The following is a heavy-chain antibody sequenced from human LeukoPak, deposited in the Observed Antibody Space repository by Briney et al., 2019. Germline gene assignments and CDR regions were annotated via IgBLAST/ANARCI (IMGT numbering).Heavy chain of an antibody. J-gene: IGHJ4*02. CDR2: IYTSGST. CDR3: ARSGFYYDSRGYFPTLDY. CDR1: GASISSTSYC. V-gene: IGHV4-61*02. D-gene: IGHD3-22*01. Sequence: SETLSLTCTVSGASISSTSYCWGWIRQPAGKGLEWIGRIYTSGSTNYNPSLKSRVTISVDTSKNQFSLKLSSVTAADTAVYYCARSGFYYDSRGYFPTLDYWGQGTLVTVSS.